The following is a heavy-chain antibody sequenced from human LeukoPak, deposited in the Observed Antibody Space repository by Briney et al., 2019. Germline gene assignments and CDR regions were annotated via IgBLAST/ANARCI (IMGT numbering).Heavy chain of an antibody. Sequence: GGSLRLSCAASGFTFSNYWLSWVRQAPGKGLEWVANIKQDGSETYYVDSVTGRFTISRDNAKNSLSLQMNSLRAEDTAVYYCAREGNRRSFDYWGQGTLVTVSS. V-gene: IGHV3-7*01. CDR2: IKQDGSET. CDR1: GFTFSNYW. CDR3: AREGNRRSFDY. J-gene: IGHJ4*02.